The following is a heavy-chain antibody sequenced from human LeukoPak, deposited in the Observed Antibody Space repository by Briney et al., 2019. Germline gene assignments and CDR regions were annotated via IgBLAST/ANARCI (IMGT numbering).Heavy chain of an antibody. Sequence: PGGSLRPSCAGSGFTFSRYWMSWVRQAPGKGLEWVGNIKEDGSEKYYVDSVKGRFTISRDNAKNSLYLQMNSLGAEDTAVYYCTRNQYWGQGNLVTVSS. CDR2: IKEDGSEK. CDR3: TRNQY. V-gene: IGHV3-7*01. J-gene: IGHJ4*02. CDR1: GFTFSRYW.